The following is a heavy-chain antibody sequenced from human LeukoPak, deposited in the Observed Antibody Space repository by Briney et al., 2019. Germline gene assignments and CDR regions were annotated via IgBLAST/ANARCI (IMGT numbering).Heavy chain of an antibody. D-gene: IGHD3-10*01. CDR3: AKDSSMVRGVTVFDY. J-gene: IGHJ4*02. V-gene: IGHV3-23*01. CDR2: ISGSGGTT. Sequence: GGSLRLSCAASGFTFSSYAMSWVRQAPGKGLEWVSAISGSGGTTYYADSVKGRFTISRDNSENTLYLQMNSLRAEDTAVYYCAKDSSMVRGVTVFDYWGQGTLVTVSS. CDR1: GFTFSSYA.